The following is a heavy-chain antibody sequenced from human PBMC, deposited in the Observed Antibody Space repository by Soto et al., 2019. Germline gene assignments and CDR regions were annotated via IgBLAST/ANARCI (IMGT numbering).Heavy chain of an antibody. CDR3: EKGIGIAAAGGDAFDI. J-gene: IGHJ3*02. CDR1: GFTFSSYA. CDR2: ISGSGGST. Sequence: PGGSLRLSCAASGFTFSSYAMSWVRQAPGKGLEWVSAISGSGGSTYYADSVKGRFTISRDNSKNTLYLQMNSLRAEDTAVYYCEKGIGIAAAGGDAFDIWGPGTMVTVSS. D-gene: IGHD6-13*01. V-gene: IGHV3-23*01.